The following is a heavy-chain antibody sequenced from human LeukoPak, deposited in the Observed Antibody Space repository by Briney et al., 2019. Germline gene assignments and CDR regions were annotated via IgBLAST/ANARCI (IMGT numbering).Heavy chain of an antibody. V-gene: IGHV3-74*01. Sequence: SGGSLRLSCAASGFTFSSHWMHWVRQAPGKGLVWVSRINSDGSGTIYADSVKGRFTISRDNAKNTLDLQMNSLRAEDTAVYYCAKDRVSPRHYFDFWGQGTLVTVSS. CDR1: GFTFSSHW. D-gene: IGHD5/OR15-5a*01. J-gene: IGHJ4*02. CDR3: AKDRVSPRHYFDF. CDR2: INSDGSGT.